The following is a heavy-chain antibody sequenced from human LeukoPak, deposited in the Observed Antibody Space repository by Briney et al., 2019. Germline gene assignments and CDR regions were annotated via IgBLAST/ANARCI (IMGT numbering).Heavy chain of an antibody. CDR2: INWNGVKT. D-gene: IGHD3-10*01. CDR1: GFTFEDFG. J-gene: IGHJ3*02. V-gene: IGHV3-20*01. CDR3: ARDSGIWFGTRDAFDI. Sequence: PRGSLRLSCAASGFTFEDFGMTGVRQVPGKGLEWVSGINWNGVKTHYADSVKGRFTISRDNAKNTLYLEMNSLRVDDTALYHCARDSGIWFGTRDAFDIWGQGTMVTAST.